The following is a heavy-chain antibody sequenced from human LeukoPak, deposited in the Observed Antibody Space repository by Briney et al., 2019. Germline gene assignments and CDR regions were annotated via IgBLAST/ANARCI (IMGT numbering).Heavy chain of an antibody. CDR2: ISGSGSYI. J-gene: IGHJ1*01. V-gene: IGHV3-23*01. D-gene: IGHD2-15*01. CDR3: AKEGAGSSNRYFQH. Sequence: GGSLRLSCAASGFTFSTYAMNWVRQAPGKGPEWVSVISGSGSYIYYADSVKGRFTISSDNSKNTLYLQMNSLRADDTAVYYCAKEGAGSSNRYFQHWGQGTLVTVSS. CDR1: GFTFSTYA.